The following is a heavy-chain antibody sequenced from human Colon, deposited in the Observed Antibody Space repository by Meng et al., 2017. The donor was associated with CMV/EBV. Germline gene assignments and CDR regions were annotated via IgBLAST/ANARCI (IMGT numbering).Heavy chain of an antibody. CDR1: SFTFSSYG. D-gene: IGHD2-2*01. J-gene: IGHJ3*01. V-gene: IGHV3-21*01. CDR3: ARVAIIDQYCSTTSCRDDAFDV. CDR2: ISNSGGSI. Sequence: GGSLRLSCAASSFTFSSYGMNWVRQAPGKGLEWVSSISNSGGSIHYADSVKGRFTISRDNAQNSLYLQINSLRAEDTAVYYCARVAIIDQYCSTTSCRDDAFDVWGQGTMVTVSS.